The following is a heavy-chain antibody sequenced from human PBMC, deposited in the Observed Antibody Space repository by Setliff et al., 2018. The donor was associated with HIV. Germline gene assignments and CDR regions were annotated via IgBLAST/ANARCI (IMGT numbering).Heavy chain of an antibody. CDR1: GYTFSNYA. CDR3: ARGIQGFDP. CDR2: ISAYNGNT. Sequence: ASVKVSCKASGYTFSNYAIIWVRQAPGQGLEWMGWISAYNGNTNYAQKLQDRVTMTTDTSTNTAYMELKSLRSDDTAVYYCARGIQGFDPWGQGTLVTVSS. J-gene: IGHJ5*02. V-gene: IGHV1-18*01.